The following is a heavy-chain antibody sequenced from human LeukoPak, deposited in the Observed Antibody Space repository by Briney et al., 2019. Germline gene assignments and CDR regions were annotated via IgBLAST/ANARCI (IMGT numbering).Heavy chain of an antibody. Sequence: ASVKVSCKVSGYTLTELSMHWVRQAPGKGLEWRGGFDPEDGETIYAQKFQGRVTMTEDTSTDTAYMELSSLRSEDTDVYYCATLTMVRGVINYYYYYMDVWGKGTTVTISS. CDR2: FDPEDGET. V-gene: IGHV1-24*01. CDR3: ATLTMVRGVINYYYYYMDV. CDR1: GYTLTELS. J-gene: IGHJ6*03. D-gene: IGHD3-10*01.